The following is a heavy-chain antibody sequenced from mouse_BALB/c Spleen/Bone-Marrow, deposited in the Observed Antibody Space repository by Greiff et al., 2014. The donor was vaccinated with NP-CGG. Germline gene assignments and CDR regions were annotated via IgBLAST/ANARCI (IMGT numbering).Heavy chain of an antibody. V-gene: IGHV14-3*02. CDR2: IDPANGNT. Sequence: VHVKQSGAELVKPGASVKLSCTASGFNIKDTYIHWVKQRPEQGLEWIGRIDPANGNTKYDPKFQGKATITADTSSNTAYLQLSSLTSEDTAVYYCALYYYGSSGFAYWGQGTLVTVSA. CDR1: GFNIKDTY. D-gene: IGHD1-1*01. J-gene: IGHJ3*01. CDR3: ALYYYGSSGFAY.